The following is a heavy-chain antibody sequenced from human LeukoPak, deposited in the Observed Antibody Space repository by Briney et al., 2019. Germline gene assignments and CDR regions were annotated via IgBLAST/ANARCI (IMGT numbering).Heavy chain of an antibody. V-gene: IGHV3-23*01. Sequence: GGSLRFSCAASGRIFSNYAMSWVRQAPGKGLEWVSGITSGFTPHYADSVKGRFTISRDNSKNTFHLQMNSLRAEDTAVYYCAKDYSDLRVADVFFEYWGQGTLVTVSS. CDR1: GRIFSNYA. CDR3: AKDYSDLRVADVFFEY. J-gene: IGHJ4*02. CDR2: ITSGFTP. D-gene: IGHD2-15*01.